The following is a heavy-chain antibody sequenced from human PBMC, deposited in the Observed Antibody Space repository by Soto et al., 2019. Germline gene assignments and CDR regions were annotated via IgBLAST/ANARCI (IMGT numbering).Heavy chain of an antibody. CDR1: GYTFTSFY. CDR3: ASSPAFSSSWYGIPPDPSHGMDV. D-gene: IGHD6-13*01. V-gene: IGHV1-46*01. Sequence: QMQLVQSGAEVKRPGASVRVSCKSSGYTFTSFYIHWVRQAPGQGLEWMGIINPSGGITNFAHRFQGRVTMTRDMSWNTHYMELSSLKSDDTAVYYCASSPAFSSSWYGIPPDPSHGMDVWGQGTTVTVS. J-gene: IGHJ6*02. CDR2: INPSGGIT.